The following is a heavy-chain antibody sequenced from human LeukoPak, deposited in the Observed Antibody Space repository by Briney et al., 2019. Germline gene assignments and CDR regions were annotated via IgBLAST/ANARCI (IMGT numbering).Heavy chain of an antibody. Sequence: GGSLRLSCAASGFTFSSYAMSWVRQAPGKGLEWVSAISGSGGSTYYADSVKGRFTISRDNSKNTLYLQMNSLRAEDTAVYYCAKGRGVRGVITYPVDYWGQGTLVTVSS. J-gene: IGHJ4*02. V-gene: IGHV3-23*01. CDR2: ISGSGGST. CDR1: GFTFSSYA. D-gene: IGHD3-10*01. CDR3: AKGRGVRGVITYPVDY.